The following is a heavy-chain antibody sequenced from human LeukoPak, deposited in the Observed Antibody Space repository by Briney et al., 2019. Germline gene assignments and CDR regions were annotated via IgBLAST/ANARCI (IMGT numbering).Heavy chain of an antibody. CDR3: AKDWGFSGWFLDAFDI. Sequence: PGGSLRLSCAASGFTFSTYAMHWARQAPGKGLEWVAVISYVGSNKYYADSVKGRFTISRDNSKDTLYLQMNSLRAEDTAVYYCAKDWGFSGWFLDAFDIWGQGTMVTVSS. CDR2: ISYVGSNK. D-gene: IGHD6-19*01. CDR1: GFTFSTYA. V-gene: IGHV3-30-3*01. J-gene: IGHJ3*02.